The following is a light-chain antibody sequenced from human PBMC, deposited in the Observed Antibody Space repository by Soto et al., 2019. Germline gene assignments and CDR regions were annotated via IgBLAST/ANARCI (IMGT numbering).Light chain of an antibody. V-gene: IGLV2-8*01. Sequence: QSVLTQSPSASGSPGQSVTISCTGTSSDIGGYNSVSWYQQHPGKAPKVMIYDVTKRPSGVPDRFSGPKSGNTASLTVSALQAEDEADYYCSSYTDRKNLVFGTGTKLTVL. J-gene: IGLJ1*01. CDR1: SSDIGGYNS. CDR2: DVT. CDR3: SSYTDRKNLV.